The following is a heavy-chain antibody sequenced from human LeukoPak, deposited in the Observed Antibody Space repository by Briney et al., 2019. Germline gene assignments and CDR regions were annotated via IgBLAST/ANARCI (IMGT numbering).Heavy chain of an antibody. J-gene: IGHJ4*02. CDR3: ATVNFEELEPKTYYFDN. CDR2: FDPEDGET. CDR1: GYTLTELS. Sequence: ASVKVSCKVSGYTLTELSMHWVRQAPGKGLEWMGGFDPEDGETIYAQKFQGRVTMTEDTSTDTAYMELSSLRSEDTAVYYCATVNFEELEPKTYYFDNWGQGALVTVSS. D-gene: IGHD1-1*01. V-gene: IGHV1-24*01.